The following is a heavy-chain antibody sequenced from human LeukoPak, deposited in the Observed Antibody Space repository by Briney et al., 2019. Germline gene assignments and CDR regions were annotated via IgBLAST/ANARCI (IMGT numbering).Heavy chain of an antibody. D-gene: IGHD6-19*01. Sequence: GGSLRLSCAASGFTFSSYGMHWVRQAPGKGLEWVAVISYDGSNKYYADSVKGRFTISRDNSKNTLYLQLNSLRAEDTAVYYCAKDLPPIAVAGFFDYWGQGTLVTVSS. V-gene: IGHV3-30*18. CDR2: ISYDGSNK. J-gene: IGHJ4*02. CDR3: AKDLPPIAVAGFFDY. CDR1: GFTFSSYG.